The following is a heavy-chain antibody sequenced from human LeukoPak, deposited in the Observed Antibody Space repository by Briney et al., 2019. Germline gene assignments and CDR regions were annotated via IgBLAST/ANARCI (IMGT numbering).Heavy chain of an antibody. V-gene: IGHV4-59*01. D-gene: IGHD6-13*01. Sequence: SETLSLTCTVSGDSISSYYWGWIRQPPGKGLEWIGYIYHSGSTNYNPSLKSRVTISADTSKDQFSLKPASVTAADTAVYYCATGYSSTWYYFDYWGQGALVTVSS. CDR2: IYHSGST. CDR1: GDSISSYY. J-gene: IGHJ4*02. CDR3: ATGYSSTWYYFDY.